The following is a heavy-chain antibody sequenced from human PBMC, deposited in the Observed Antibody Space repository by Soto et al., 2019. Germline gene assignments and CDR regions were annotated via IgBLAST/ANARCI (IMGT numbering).Heavy chain of an antibody. Sequence: GGSLKISCRTSGYRFASYWIAWVRQMPGKGLEWMGIIFPSDSDTRYSPSFQGQVTISADRSTSTVFLQWASLKASDTAVYFCARKDKSGYFNWFDPWGQGTLVTVSS. D-gene: IGHD3-22*01. CDR2: IFPSDSDT. CDR1: GYRFASYW. V-gene: IGHV5-51*01. CDR3: ARKDKSGYFNWFDP. J-gene: IGHJ5*02.